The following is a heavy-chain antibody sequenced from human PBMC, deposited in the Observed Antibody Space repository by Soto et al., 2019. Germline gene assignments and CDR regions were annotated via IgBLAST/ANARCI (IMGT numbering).Heavy chain of an antibody. V-gene: IGHV4-59*01. CDR2: IYYSGST. CDR3: ARVGGGLRFLEWLPSTYYYYMDV. J-gene: IGHJ6*03. CDR1: GGSINSYY. D-gene: IGHD3-3*01. Sequence: SETLSLTCTVSGGSINSYYWSWIRQPPGKGLEWIGYIYYSGSTNYNPSLKSRVTISVDTSKNQFSLKLSSVTAADTAVCYCARVGGGLRFLEWLPSTYYYYMDVRAKRTTVTVSS.